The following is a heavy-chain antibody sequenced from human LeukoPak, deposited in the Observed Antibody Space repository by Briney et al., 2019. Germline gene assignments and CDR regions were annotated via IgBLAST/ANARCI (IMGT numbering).Heavy chain of an antibody. Sequence: EASVKVSCKASGGTFSSYAISWVRQAPGRGLEWMGRIIPILGIANYAQKFQGRVTITADKSTSTAYMELSSLRSEDTAMYYCAREDVGYCSGGSCYSFPYYYYGMDVWGQGTTVTVSS. D-gene: IGHD2-15*01. CDR1: GGTFSSYA. CDR2: IIPILGIA. J-gene: IGHJ6*02. CDR3: AREDVGYCSGGSCYSFPYYYYGMDV. V-gene: IGHV1-69*04.